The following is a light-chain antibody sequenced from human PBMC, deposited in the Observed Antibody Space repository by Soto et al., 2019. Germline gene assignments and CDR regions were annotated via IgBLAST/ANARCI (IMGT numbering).Light chain of an antibody. J-gene: IGLJ1*01. CDR2: ANI. Sequence: QSVLTQPPSVSGAPGQRVTISCTGSRSNIGAGADVHWYQQLPGTVPKLLIFANINRLSRVPDRFSDSKSGTSASLAITELQADDEADYYCQSYGYSLSGYVFGTVTKLTVL. CDR1: RSNIGAGAD. CDR3: QSYGYSLSGYV. V-gene: IGLV1-40*01.